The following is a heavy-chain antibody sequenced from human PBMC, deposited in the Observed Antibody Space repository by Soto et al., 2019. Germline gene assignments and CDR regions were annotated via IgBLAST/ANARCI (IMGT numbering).Heavy chain of an antibody. CDR1: GGSFSGYY. Sequence: SETLSLTCAVDGGSFSGYYWSWIRQPPGKGLEWIGEINHSGSTNYNPSLKSRVTISVDTSKNQFSLKLSSVTAADTAVYYCARDRRRYCSGGSCYSAPIWGQGTMVTVSS. J-gene: IGHJ3*02. CDR3: ARDRRRYCSGGSCYSAPI. D-gene: IGHD2-15*01. V-gene: IGHV4-34*01. CDR2: INHSGST.